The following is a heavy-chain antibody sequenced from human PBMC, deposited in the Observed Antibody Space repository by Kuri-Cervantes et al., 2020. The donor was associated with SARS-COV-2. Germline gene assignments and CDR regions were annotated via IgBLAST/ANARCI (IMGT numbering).Heavy chain of an antibody. CDR1: GYTFTGYY. CDR3: ARDLGSSSQDDY. V-gene: IGHV1-2*02. CDR2: INPNGGGT. Sequence: ASVKVSCKASGYTFTGYYMHWVRQAPGQGLEWMGWINPNGGGTNYAQKFQGRVTMTRDTSISTPYMELSRLRSDDTAVYYCARDLGSSSQDDYWGQGTLVTVSS. D-gene: IGHD6-6*01. J-gene: IGHJ4*02.